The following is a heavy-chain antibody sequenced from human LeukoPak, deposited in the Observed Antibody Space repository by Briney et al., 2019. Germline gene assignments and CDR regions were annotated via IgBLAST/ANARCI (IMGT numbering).Heavy chain of an antibody. V-gene: IGHV4-59*01. CDR3: ARGLGRRWLQGFDY. CDR1: GGSISSYY. CDR2: IYYSGTT. Sequence: PSETLSLTCTVSGGSISSYYWSWIRQPPGKGLGWMGNIYYSGTTNYNPSLKSRVTISLDTSKNQFSLKLSSVTAADTAIYYCARGLGRRWLQGFDYWGQGTLVTVSS. J-gene: IGHJ4*02. D-gene: IGHD5-24*01.